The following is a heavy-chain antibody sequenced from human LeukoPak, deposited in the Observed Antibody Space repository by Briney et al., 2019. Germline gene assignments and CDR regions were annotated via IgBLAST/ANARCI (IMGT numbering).Heavy chain of an antibody. CDR3: ARLTALAGHRGAFDI. V-gene: IGHV4-39*01. CDR1: GGSIGGHTFY. CDR2: IYYNGNT. J-gene: IGHJ3*02. Sequence: SETLSLTCNVSGGSIGGHTFYWDWIRQPPGKGLEWIATIYYNGNTFYNPSLKSQVAISLDKSKRQFSLHLSPLSAAEAVVYYCARLTALAGHRGAFDISGPGTMVTVSS. D-gene: IGHD6-19*01.